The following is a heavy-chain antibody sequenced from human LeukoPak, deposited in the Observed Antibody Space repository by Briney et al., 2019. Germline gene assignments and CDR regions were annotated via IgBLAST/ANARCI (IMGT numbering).Heavy chain of an antibody. CDR1: GGSISSSNW. D-gene: IGHD2-2*01. Sequence: SETLSLTCTVSGGSISSSNWWSWVRQPPGKGLEWIGEINHSGSTNYNPSLKSRVTISVDTSKNQFSLKLSSVTAADTAVYYCARRFRTVCSSTSCYRSHFDYWGQGTLVTVSS. CDR2: INHSGST. V-gene: IGHV4-4*02. CDR3: ARRFRTVCSSTSCYRSHFDY. J-gene: IGHJ4*02.